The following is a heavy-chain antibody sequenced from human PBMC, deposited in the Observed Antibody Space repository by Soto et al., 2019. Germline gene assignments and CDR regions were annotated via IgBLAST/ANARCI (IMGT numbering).Heavy chain of an antibody. D-gene: IGHD2-2*01. V-gene: IGHV1-69*13. CDR1: GGTFSSYA. Sequence: SVKVSCKASGGTFSSYAISWVRQAPGQGLEWMGGIIPIFGTANYAQKFQGRVTITADESTSTAYMELSSLRSEDTAVYYCARESQFTSSSFDYWGQGTLVTVYS. CDR2: IIPIFGTA. J-gene: IGHJ4*02. CDR3: ARESQFTSSSFDY.